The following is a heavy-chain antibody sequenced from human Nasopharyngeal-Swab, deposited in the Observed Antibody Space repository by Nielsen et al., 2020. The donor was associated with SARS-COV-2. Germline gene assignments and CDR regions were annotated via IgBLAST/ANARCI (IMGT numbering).Heavy chain of an antibody. CDR3: AREGNSGFDY. CDR1: GGSISSGGYS. D-gene: IGHD1-26*01. Sequence: SETLSLTCAVSGGSISSGGYSWSWLRQPPGKGLEWIGYIYHSGSTYYNPSLKSRVTISVDRSKNQFSLKLSSVTAADTAVYYCAREGNSGFDYWGQGTLVTVSS. CDR2: IYHSGST. V-gene: IGHV4-30-2*01. J-gene: IGHJ4*02.